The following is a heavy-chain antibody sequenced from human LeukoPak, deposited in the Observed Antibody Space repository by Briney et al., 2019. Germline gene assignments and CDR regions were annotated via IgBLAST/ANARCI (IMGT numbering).Heavy chain of an antibody. Sequence: SGGSLRLSCEASGLTFSRSSINWVRQAPGKGLEWVSYISSSGSTIYYADSVKGRFTISRDNAKNSLYLQMNSLRAEDTAVYYCARDLGVGDCDYWGQGTLVTVSS. V-gene: IGHV3-48*04. CDR1: GLTFSRSS. D-gene: IGHD2-21*02. J-gene: IGHJ4*02. CDR3: ARDLGVGDCDY. CDR2: ISSSGSTI.